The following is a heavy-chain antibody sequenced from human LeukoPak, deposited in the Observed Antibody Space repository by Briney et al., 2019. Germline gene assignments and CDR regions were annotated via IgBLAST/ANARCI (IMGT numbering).Heavy chain of an antibody. J-gene: IGHJ3*02. Sequence: MSSETLSLTCTVSGRSISCYYWRWIRQPPGKGLEWVGYIYYSGSTNYNPSLKSRVTISVDTSKNQFSLKLSSVTAADTAVYYCARDRYCYDSSGYDTFDIWGQGTMVTVSS. CDR2: IYYSGST. D-gene: IGHD3-22*01. V-gene: IGHV4-59*01. CDR1: GRSISCYY. CDR3: ARDRYCYDSSGYDTFDI.